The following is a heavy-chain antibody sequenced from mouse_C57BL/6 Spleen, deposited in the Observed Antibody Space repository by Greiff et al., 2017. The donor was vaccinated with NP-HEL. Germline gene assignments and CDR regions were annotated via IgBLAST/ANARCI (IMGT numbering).Heavy chain of an antibody. CDR2: IYPRDGST. V-gene: IGHV1-85*01. D-gene: IGHD1-1*01. CDR3: ARFDTTVVAPLDY. Sequence: QVQLQQSGPELVKPGASVKLSCKASGYTFTSYDINWVKQRPGPGLAWIGWIYPRDGSTKYNEKFKGKATLTVDTSSSTAYMELHSLTSEDSAVYFCARFDTTVVAPLDYWGQGTSVTVSS. CDR1: GYTFTSYD. J-gene: IGHJ4*01.